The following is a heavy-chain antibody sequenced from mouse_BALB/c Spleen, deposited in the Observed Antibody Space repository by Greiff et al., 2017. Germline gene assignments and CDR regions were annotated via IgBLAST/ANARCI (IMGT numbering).Heavy chain of an antibody. CDR2: ISCYNGAT. CDR1: GYSFTGYY. V-gene: IGHV1S34*01. D-gene: IGHD1-1*01. CDR3: ARTFHYYGSSYDYAMDY. J-gene: IGHJ4*01. Sequence: LVKTGASVKISCKASGYSFTGYYMHWVKQSHGKSLEWIGYISCYNGATSYNQKFKGKATFTVDTSSSTAYMQFNSLTSEDSAVYYCARTFHYYGSSYDYAMDYWGQGTSVTVSS.